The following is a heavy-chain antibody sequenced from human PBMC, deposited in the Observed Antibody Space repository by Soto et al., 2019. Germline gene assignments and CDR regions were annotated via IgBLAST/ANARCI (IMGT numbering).Heavy chain of an antibody. Sequence: QEQLVESGGGVVQPGRSLRLSCTASGFAFSNYAMHWGRQAPGKGLEWVAVIWYDGRNEYYADSVKGRFTISRANSKNTLFLQMNSLRAEDTSMYYCARGAAAGTFYYGMDVWGQGTTVTVSS. CDR1: GFAFSNYA. CDR2: IWYDGRNE. V-gene: IGHV3-33*01. CDR3: ARGAAAGTFYYGMDV. D-gene: IGHD6-13*01. J-gene: IGHJ6*02.